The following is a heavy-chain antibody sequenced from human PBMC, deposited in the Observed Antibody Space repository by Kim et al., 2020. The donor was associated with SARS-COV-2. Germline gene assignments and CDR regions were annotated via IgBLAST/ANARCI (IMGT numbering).Heavy chain of an antibody. CDR2: ISYDGSNK. CDR1: GFTFSSYA. Sequence: GGSLRLSCAASGFTFSSYAMHWVRQAPGKGLEWVAVISYDGSNKYYADSVKGRFTISRDNSKNTLYLQMNSLRAEDTAVYYCARDTYDSSGYYQDYWGQGALVTVSS. J-gene: IGHJ4*02. CDR3: ARDTYDSSGYYQDY. V-gene: IGHV3-30*04. D-gene: IGHD3-22*01.